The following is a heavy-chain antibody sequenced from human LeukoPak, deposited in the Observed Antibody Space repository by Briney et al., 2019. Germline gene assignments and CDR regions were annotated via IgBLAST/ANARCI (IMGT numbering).Heavy chain of an antibody. J-gene: IGHJ5*02. CDR2: IIPIFGTA. CDR1: GGTFSSYA. Sequence: SVKVSCKASGGTFSSYAISWVRQAPGQGLEWMGGIIPIFGTANYAQKFQGRVTITADESTSTAYMELSSLRSEDTAVYYCARVGQLISNWFDPWGQGTLVTVSS. V-gene: IGHV1-69*13. CDR3: ARVGQLISNWFDP. D-gene: IGHD6-6*01.